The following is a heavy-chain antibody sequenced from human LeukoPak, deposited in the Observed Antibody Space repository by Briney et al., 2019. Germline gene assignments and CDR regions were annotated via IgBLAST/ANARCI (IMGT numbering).Heavy chain of an antibody. CDR1: GGSISSGDYY. Sequence: SQTLSLTCTVSGGSISSGDYYWSWIRQPPGKGLEWIGYIYYSGSTYYNSSLKSRVTISVDTSKNQFSLKLSSVTAADTAVYYCARYGYCSSTSCPDAFDIWGQGTMVTVSS. CDR3: ARYGYCSSTSCPDAFDI. CDR2: IYYSGST. J-gene: IGHJ3*02. V-gene: IGHV4-30-4*01. D-gene: IGHD2-2*01.